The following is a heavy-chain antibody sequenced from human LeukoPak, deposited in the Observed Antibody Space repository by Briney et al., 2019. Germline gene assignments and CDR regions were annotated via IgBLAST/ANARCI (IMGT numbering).Heavy chain of an antibody. CDR2: IHYTGFT. V-gene: IGHV4-59*01. Sequence: PSETLSLTCTVSGGSISGYFWSWVRQPPGKGLEWIGYIHYTGFTAYNPSLGSRVTISVDTSKNQFSLKLSSVTAADTAVYYCARLPGLTTWADSWGQGTLVTVSS. CDR1: GGSISGYF. J-gene: IGHJ4*02. D-gene: IGHD3-22*01. CDR3: ARLPGLTTWADS.